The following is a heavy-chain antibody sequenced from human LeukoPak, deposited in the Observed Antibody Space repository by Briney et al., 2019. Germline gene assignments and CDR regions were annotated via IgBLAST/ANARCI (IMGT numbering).Heavy chain of an antibody. CDR1: GYTFTSYY. J-gene: IGHJ4*02. Sequence: ASVNVSCKASGYTFTSYYMHWVRQAPGQGLEWMGIINPSGGSTSYAQKFQGRVTMTRDTSTSTVYMHLSSLRSEDTAVYYCARDLGGQWLVGRDIDYWGQGTLVTVSS. D-gene: IGHD6-19*01. V-gene: IGHV1-46*01. CDR3: ARDLGGQWLVGRDIDY. CDR2: INPSGGST.